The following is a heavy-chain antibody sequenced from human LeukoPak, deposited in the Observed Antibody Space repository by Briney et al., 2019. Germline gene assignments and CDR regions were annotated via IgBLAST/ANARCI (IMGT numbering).Heavy chain of an antibody. Sequence: SETLSLTYTVSNYSISSGYYWGWIRQPPGKGLEWIGSIDHSGSTYYNPSLKSRVTISVDTSKNQFSLKLTSVTAADTAVYYCARGGKWLYYFDYWGQGTLVTVSS. V-gene: IGHV4-38-2*02. CDR1: NYSISSGYY. J-gene: IGHJ4*02. CDR2: IDHSGST. CDR3: ARGGKWLYYFDY. D-gene: IGHD6-19*01.